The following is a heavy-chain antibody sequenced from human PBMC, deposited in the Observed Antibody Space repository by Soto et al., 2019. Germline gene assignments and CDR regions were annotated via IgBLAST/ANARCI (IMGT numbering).Heavy chain of an antibody. J-gene: IGHJ5*02. CDR2: IYYSGST. CDR3: ARETRLAAPHQFDP. CDR1: GGSISSGGYY. D-gene: IGHD6-6*01. V-gene: IGHV4-31*03. Sequence: QVQLQESGPGLVKPSQTLSLTCTFSGGSISSGGYYWSWIRQHPGKGLEWNGYIYYSGSTYYNPSLKRRVTISIDTSKNQFSLKLSSVTAADTAVYYCARETRLAAPHQFDPWGQGTLVTVSS.